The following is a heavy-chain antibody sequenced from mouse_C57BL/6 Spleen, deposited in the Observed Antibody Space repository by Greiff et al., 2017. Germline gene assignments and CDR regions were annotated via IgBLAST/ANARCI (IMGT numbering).Heavy chain of an antibody. CDR3: APLYYGYDVRFAY. CDR2: IDPATGNT. V-gene: IGHV14-3*01. D-gene: IGHD2-2*01. J-gene: IGHJ3*01. Sequence: VQLQQSVAELVRPGASVKLSCTASGFNIKNTYMHWVKQRPEQGLAWIGRIDPATGNTKYAPKFQGKATITADTSSNTAYLQLSSLTSEDTAIYYCAPLYYGYDVRFAYWGQGTLVTVSA. CDR1: GFNIKNTY.